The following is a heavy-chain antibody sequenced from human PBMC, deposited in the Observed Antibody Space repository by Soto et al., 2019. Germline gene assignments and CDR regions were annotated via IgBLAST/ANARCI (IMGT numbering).Heavy chain of an antibody. Sequence: ASVKVSCKASGYTFTSYYLNWVRQATGQGLAWMGIINPSGGSTSYAQKFQGRVTMTRDTSTSTVYMEQSSLRSEDTAVYYCAREPHSSSWYYFHEQFDDRGQGTLVTVSS. CDR3: AREPHSSSWYYFHEQFDD. CDR1: GYTFTSYY. D-gene: IGHD6-13*01. CDR2: INPSGGST. J-gene: IGHJ4*02. V-gene: IGHV1-46*01.